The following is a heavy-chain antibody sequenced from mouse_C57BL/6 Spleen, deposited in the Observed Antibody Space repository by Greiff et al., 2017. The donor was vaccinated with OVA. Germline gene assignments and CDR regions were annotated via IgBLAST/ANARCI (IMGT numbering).Heavy chain of an antibody. J-gene: IGHJ4*01. Sequence: EVKLQESGPGLVKPSQSLSLTCSVTGYSITSGYYWNWIRQFPGNKLEWMGYISYDGSNNYNPSLKNRISITRDTSKNQFFLKLNSVTTEDTATYYCARGEGMEYWGQGTSVTVSS. CDR1: GYSITSGYY. V-gene: IGHV3-6*01. CDR2: ISYDGSN. CDR3: ARGEGMEY.